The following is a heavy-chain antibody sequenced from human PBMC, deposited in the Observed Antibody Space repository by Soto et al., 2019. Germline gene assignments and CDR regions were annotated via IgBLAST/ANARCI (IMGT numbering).Heavy chain of an antibody. CDR2: ISGSGGST. Sequence: EVQLLESGGGLVQPGGSLRLSCAASGFTFSSYAMRWVRQAPGKGLEWVSAISGSGGSTYYADSVRGRFTLSRDNSKNTLYLQMNSLRAEDTAVYYCARRGSGSYYDSWGQGTLVTVSS. CDR3: ARRGSGSYYDS. D-gene: IGHD1-26*01. V-gene: IGHV3-23*01. J-gene: IGHJ4*02. CDR1: GFTFSSYA.